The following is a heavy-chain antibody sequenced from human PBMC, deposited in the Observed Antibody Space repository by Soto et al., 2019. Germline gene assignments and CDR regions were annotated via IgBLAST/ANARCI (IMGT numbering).Heavy chain of an antibody. D-gene: IGHD3-10*01. J-gene: IGHJ5*02. CDR2: IWDDGSNK. V-gene: IGHV3-33*01. CDR1: GFTFSSYG. Sequence: QVQLVESGGGGGQPGRARRLSCAASGFTFSSYGMHWVRQAPGKGLEWVAVIWDDGSNKYYADSVKGRFTISRDNSKNTLYLQKNSLSAEDTAVYYCARDNDPYYYGSGSIGPWGQGTLVTVSS. CDR3: ARDNDPYYYGSGSIGP.